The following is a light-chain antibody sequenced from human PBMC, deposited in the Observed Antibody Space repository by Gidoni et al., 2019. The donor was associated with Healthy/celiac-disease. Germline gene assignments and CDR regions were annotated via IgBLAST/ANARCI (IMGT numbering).Light chain of an antibody. CDR2: AAS. J-gene: IGKJ1*01. V-gene: IGKV1-39*01. CDR3: QQSYSTPQT. CDR1: QSISSY. Sequence: DIQTTQSPSSLSASVGDRVTITCRASQSISSYVNWYQQKPGKAPKLLIYAASSLQSGVPSRFSGSGSGTDFTLTISSLQPEDFATYYCQQSYSTPQTFGQGTKVEIK.